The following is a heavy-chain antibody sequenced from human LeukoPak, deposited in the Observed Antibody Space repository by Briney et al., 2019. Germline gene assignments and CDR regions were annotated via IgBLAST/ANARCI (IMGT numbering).Heavy chain of an antibody. CDR2: ISGSGGST. CDR3: ANPTDILTGYKYFQH. CDR1: GFTFSSYA. Sequence: PGGSLRLSCAASGFTFSSYAMSWVRQAPGKGLEWVSAISGSGGSTYYADSVKGRFTISRDNSKNTLYLQMNSLRAEDTAVYYCANPTDILTGYKYFQHWGQGTLVTVSS. D-gene: IGHD3-9*01. J-gene: IGHJ1*01. V-gene: IGHV3-23*01.